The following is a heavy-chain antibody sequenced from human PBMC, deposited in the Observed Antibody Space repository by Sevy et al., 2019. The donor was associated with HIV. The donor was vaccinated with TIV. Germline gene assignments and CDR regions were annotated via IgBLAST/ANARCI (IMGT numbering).Heavy chain of an antibody. Sequence: SETLSLTCTVSGGSIISGDYYWSWIRQPPGKGLEWIGYIYYSGSTYYNPSLKSRVTISVDTSKNQFSLKLSSVTAADTAVYYCARGLGSYGSFAFDIWGQGTMVTVSS. CDR3: ARGLGSYGSFAFDI. V-gene: IGHV4-30-4*01. D-gene: IGHD1-26*01. CDR1: GGSIISGDYY. CDR2: IYYSGST. J-gene: IGHJ3*02.